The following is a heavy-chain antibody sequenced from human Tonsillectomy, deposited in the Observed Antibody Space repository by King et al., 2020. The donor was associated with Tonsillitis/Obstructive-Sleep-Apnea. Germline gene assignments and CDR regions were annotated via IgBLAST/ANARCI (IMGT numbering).Heavy chain of an antibody. CDR1: GFTFSSYE. Sequence: EVQLVESGGGLVQPGGSLRLSCVTSGFTFSSYEMNWVRQAPGEGLEWVSYISRSDNTIHDADSVKGRFTISRDNAKNSVFLQMNSLRVEDTAVYYCARRVPYYGMDVWGQGTTVTVSS. CDR2: ISRSDNTI. D-gene: IGHD4/OR15-4a*01. V-gene: IGHV3-48*03. J-gene: IGHJ6*02. CDR3: ARRVPYYGMDV.